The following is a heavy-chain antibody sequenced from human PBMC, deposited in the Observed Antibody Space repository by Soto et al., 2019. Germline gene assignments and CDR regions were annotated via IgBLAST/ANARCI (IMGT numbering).Heavy chain of an antibody. J-gene: IGHJ4*02. Sequence: GGSLRLSCAVSGFTFSNYWMSWVRQAPGKGLEWVANIKPDGSDRYYVDSVKGRFTISRDNAEKSLYLQMNSLRAEDTAVYYCARDDAVAATDYWGQGAMVTASS. V-gene: IGHV3-7*01. CDR3: ARDDAVAATDY. CDR1: GFTFSNYW. D-gene: IGHD6-13*01. CDR2: IKPDGSDR.